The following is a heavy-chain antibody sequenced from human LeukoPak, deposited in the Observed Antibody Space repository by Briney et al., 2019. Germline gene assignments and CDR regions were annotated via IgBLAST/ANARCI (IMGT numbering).Heavy chain of an antibody. CDR2: INPNSGGT. D-gene: IGHD6-19*01. CDR1: GYTFTGYY. CDR3: ARVPYSSGWYVVSGGEYYFDY. V-gene: IGHV1-2*02. Sequence: ASLKVSCKASGYTFTGYYMHWVRQAPGQGLEWMGWINPNSGGTNYAQKFQGRVTMTRDTSISTAYMELSRLRSDDTAVYYCARVPYSSGWYVVSGGEYYFDYWGQGTLVTVSS. J-gene: IGHJ4*02.